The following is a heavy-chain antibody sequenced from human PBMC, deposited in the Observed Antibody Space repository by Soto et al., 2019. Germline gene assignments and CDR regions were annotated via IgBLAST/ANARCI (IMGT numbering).Heavy chain of an antibody. CDR3: AREALRGYGYYFDS. D-gene: IGHD5-12*01. J-gene: IGHJ4*02. Sequence: SETLSLTCTVSGGPISSGDYYWSWIRQPPGKGLEWIGYMFYRGSADYNPSLKSRVSISVDTSKNQFSLDLTSVTAADTAVYYCAREALRGYGYYFDSWGQGTLVTDSS. CDR2: MFYRGSA. CDR1: GGPISSGDYY. V-gene: IGHV4-30-4*01.